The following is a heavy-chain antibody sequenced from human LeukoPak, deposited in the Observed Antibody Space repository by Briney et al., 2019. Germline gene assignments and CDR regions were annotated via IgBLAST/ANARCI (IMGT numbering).Heavy chain of an antibody. CDR3: ARYRVYYGMDV. J-gene: IGHJ6*02. V-gene: IGHV4-59*08. D-gene: IGHD4-11*01. CDR1: GGSISSYY. CDR2: IYYSGST. Sequence: PSETLSLTCTVSGGSISSYYWSWIRQPPGKGLEWIGYIYYSGSTNYNPSLKGRVTISVDTSKNQFSLKLSSVTAADTAVYYCARYRVYYGMDVWGQGTTVTVSS.